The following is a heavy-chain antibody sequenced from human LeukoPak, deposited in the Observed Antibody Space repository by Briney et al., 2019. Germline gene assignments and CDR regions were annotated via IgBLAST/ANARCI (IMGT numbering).Heavy chain of an antibody. CDR2: IRSITDGGTT. V-gene: IGHV3-15*01. J-gene: IGHJ4*02. D-gene: IGHD1-7*01. CDR3: TTAVRGGNFLDS. Sequence: GGSLRLSCAASGFTFTKAWMTWVRPAPGRGLEWIGRIRSITDGGTTEYAAPVKGKFTISRDDSTNTLYLQMSSLNTEDTAVYYCTTAVRGGNFLDSWGQGTLVTVSS. CDR1: GFTFTKAW.